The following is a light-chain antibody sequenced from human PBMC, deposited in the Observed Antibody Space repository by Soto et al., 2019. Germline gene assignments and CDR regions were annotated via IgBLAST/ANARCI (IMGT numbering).Light chain of an antibody. V-gene: IGKV3-11*01. CDR3: HQRQYWPPIT. J-gene: IGKJ5*01. CDR2: DAS. Sequence: EIVMTQSPATLSVSPGERATLSCRASQSVGSDLAWYQQKPGQAPRLVISDASNRATGIPARFSGSGSGTDFTLTISSLEPEDFAVYYCHQRQYWPPITFGQGTRLEIK. CDR1: QSVGSD.